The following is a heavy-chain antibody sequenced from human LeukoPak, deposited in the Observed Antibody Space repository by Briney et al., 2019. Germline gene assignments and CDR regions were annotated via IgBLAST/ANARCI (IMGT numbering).Heavy chain of an antibody. Sequence: SETLSLTCTVSGGSISSSSYYWGWIRQPPGKGLEWIRSIYYSGSTYYNPSLKSRVTISVDTPKNQFSLKLSSVTAADTAVYYCARSPNSGYDPFDYWGQGTLVTVSS. D-gene: IGHD5-12*01. CDR1: GGSISSSSYY. V-gene: IGHV4-39*01. CDR2: IYYSGST. J-gene: IGHJ4*02. CDR3: ARSPNSGYDPFDY.